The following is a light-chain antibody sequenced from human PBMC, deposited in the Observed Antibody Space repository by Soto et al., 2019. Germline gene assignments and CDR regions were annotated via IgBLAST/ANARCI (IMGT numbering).Light chain of an antibody. CDR2: RAS. V-gene: IGKV3-15*01. J-gene: IGKJ1*01. CDR3: QQYYNWPPWT. Sequence: EIVLTQSPGTLSLSPGGRATLSCRASQSVSSSYLAWYQQKPGQAPRLLIYRASTRAAGVSARISGSGSGTEFTLSISSLQPEDSAVYYCQQYYNWPPWTFGQGTKVDI. CDR1: QSVSSSY.